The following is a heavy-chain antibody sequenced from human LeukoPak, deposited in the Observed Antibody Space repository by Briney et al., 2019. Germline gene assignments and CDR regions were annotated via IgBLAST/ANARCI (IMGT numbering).Heavy chain of an antibody. V-gene: IGHV4-59*08. D-gene: IGHD6-13*01. CDR3: ARTRYSSPYYYDY. CDR2: IYHSGST. J-gene: IGHJ4*02. CDR1: GGSISSYY. Sequence: PSETLSLTCTVSGGSISSYYWSWIRQPPGRGLEWIGDIYHSGSTNFNPSLKSRVTISVDKSKSQFSLRLSSVTAADTAVYYCARTRYSSPYYYDYWGQGTLVTVSS.